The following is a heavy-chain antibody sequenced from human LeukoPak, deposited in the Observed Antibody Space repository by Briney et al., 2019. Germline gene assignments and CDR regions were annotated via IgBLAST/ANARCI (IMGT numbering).Heavy chain of an antibody. J-gene: IGHJ4*02. Sequence: GASVKVSCKASGYTFTGYYMHWVRQAPGQGLEWMGWISPNSGGTNYAQKFQGRVTMTRDTSISTAYMELSRLRSDDTAVYYRARDTLVGATDVDYWGQGTLVTVSS. V-gene: IGHV1-2*02. D-gene: IGHD1-26*01. CDR2: ISPNSGGT. CDR1: GYTFTGYY. CDR3: ARDTLVGATDVDY.